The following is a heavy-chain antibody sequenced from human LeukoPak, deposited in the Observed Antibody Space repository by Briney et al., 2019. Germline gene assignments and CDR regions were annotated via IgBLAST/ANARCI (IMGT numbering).Heavy chain of an antibody. CDR3: ARMGLGIAAAGTHAFDI. CDR2: INTNTGNP. D-gene: IGHD6-13*01. J-gene: IGHJ3*02. Sequence: ASVKVSCKASGYTFTSYAMNWVRQAPGQGLEWMGWINTNTGNPTYAQGFTGRFVFSLDTSVSTAYLQISSLKAEDTAVYYCARMGLGIAAAGTHAFDIWGQGTMVTVSS. CDR1: GYTFTSYA. V-gene: IGHV7-4-1*02.